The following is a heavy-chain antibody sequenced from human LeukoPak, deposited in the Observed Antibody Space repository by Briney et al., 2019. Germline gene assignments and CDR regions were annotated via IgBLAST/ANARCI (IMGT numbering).Heavy chain of an antibody. CDR2: VSGGGGST. D-gene: IGHD2-2*01. J-gene: IGHJ4*02. CDR1: GFTFSSYA. CDR3: AAVIVVVPAAPSVDSSGPYFDY. Sequence: GGTLRLSCAASGFTFSSYAMSWVRQAPGRGLEWVSSVSGGGGSTYYADSVKGRFTISRDNSKNTLYLQMNSLRAEDTAVYYCAAVIVVVPAAPSVDSSGPYFDYWGQGTLVTVSS. V-gene: IGHV3-23*01.